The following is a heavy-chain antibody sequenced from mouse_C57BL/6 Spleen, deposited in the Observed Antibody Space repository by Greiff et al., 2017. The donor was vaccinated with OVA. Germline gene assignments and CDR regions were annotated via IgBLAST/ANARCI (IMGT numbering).Heavy chain of an antibody. CDR3: ARGTVVATDFDY. J-gene: IGHJ2*01. CDR1: GYTFTSYW. Sequence: QVQLQQPGAELVRPGSSVKLSCKASGYTFTSYWMHWVKQRPIQGLEWIGNIDPSDSETHYNQKFKDKATLTVDKSSSTAYMQLSSLTSEDSAVYDCARGTVVATDFDYWGQGTTLTVSS. CDR2: IDPSDSET. V-gene: IGHV1-52*01. D-gene: IGHD1-1*01.